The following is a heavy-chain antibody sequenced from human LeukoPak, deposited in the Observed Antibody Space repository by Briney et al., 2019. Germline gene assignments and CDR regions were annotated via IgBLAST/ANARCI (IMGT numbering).Heavy chain of an antibody. CDR1: GGSFSGYY. D-gene: IGHD3-10*01. Sequence: SETLSLTCAVYGGSFSGYYWSWIRQPPGKGLEWIWEINHSGSTNYNPSLKSRVTISVDTSKNQFSLKLSSVTAADTAVYYCARGRMGSGGFDYWGQGTLVTVSS. CDR3: ARGRMGSGGFDY. J-gene: IGHJ4*02. V-gene: IGHV4-34*01. CDR2: INHSGST.